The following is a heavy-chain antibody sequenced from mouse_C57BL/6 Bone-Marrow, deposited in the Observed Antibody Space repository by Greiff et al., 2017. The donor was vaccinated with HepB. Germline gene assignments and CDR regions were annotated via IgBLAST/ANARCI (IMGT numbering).Heavy chain of an antibody. J-gene: IGHJ2*01. CDR1: GYSFTDYN. CDR3: ARWTTVVSHFDY. CDR2: INPNYGTT. V-gene: IGHV1-39*01. Sequence: EVKLVESGPELVKPGASVKISCKASGYSFTDYNMNWVKQSNGKSLEWIGVINPNYGTTSYNQKFKGKATLTVDQSSSTAYMQLNSLTSEDSAVYYCARWTTVVSHFDYWGQGTTLTVSS. D-gene: IGHD1-1*01.